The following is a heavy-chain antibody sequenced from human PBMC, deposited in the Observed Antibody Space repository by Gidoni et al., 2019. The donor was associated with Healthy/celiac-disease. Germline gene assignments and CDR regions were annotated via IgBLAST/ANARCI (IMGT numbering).Heavy chain of an antibody. CDR3: AADPRTIAAPYYYGMDV. Sequence: QMQLVQSGPEVKKPGTSVKVSCKASGFTFTRSAMQWVRQARGQRLEWIGWIVVGSGNTNYAQKFQERVTITRDMSTSTAYMELSSLRSEDTAVYYCAADPRTIAAPYYYGMDVWGQGTTVTVSS. J-gene: IGHJ6*02. D-gene: IGHD6-13*01. CDR1: GFTFTRSA. CDR2: IVVGSGNT. V-gene: IGHV1-58*02.